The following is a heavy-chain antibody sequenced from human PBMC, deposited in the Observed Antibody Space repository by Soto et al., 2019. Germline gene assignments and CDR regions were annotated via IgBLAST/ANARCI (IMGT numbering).Heavy chain of an antibody. D-gene: IGHD1-26*01. CDR3: ARLFIVGAPGSNSTGLDV. V-gene: IGHV4-59*07. CDR2: ISSSGIP. Sequence: SDTLSLTCNVSGGSINTYFWPWIRQAPGRGLEWIGYISSSGIPTYSPSLKSRLTISVDPSKNHFSLKLNSMTAADTATYYCARLFIVGAPGSNSTGLDVWGQGTTVT. CDR1: GGSINTYF. J-gene: IGHJ6*02.